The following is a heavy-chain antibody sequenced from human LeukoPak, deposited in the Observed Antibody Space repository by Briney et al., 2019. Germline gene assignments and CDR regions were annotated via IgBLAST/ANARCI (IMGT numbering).Heavy chain of an antibody. Sequence: ASVKVCCKASGYTFTGYCMHWVRQAPGQGLEWMGWINPNSGGTNYAQKFQGRVTMTRDTSISTAYMELSRLRSDDTAVYYCARDVGRIAARVRNWFYPWGQGTLVTVSS. CDR2: INPNSGGT. CDR3: ARDVGRIAARVRNWFYP. J-gene: IGHJ5*02. D-gene: IGHD6-6*01. V-gene: IGHV1-2*02. CDR1: GYTFTGYC.